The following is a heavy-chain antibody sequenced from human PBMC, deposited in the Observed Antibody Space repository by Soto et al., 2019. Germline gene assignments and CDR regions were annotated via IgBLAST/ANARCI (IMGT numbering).Heavy chain of an antibody. CDR1: GFTFSSYA. D-gene: IGHD3-3*01. CDR3: AKEIQDNYDFWSGYYTGMAGFDY. V-gene: IGHV3-23*01. Sequence: PGGSLRLSCAASGFTFSSYAMSWVRQAPGKGLEWVSAISGSGGSTYYADSVKGRFTISRDNSKNTLYLQMNSLRAEDTAVYYCAKEIQDNYDFWSGYYTGMAGFDYWGQGTLVTVS. J-gene: IGHJ4*02. CDR2: ISGSGGST.